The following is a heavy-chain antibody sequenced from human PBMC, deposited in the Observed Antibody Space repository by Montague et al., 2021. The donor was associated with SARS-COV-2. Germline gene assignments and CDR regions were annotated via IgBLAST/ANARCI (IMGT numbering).Heavy chain of an antibody. CDR1: GGFISDSYY. D-gene: IGHD3-10*01. CDR3: VRGAEEAHFAMDV. J-gene: IGHJ6*02. V-gene: IGHV4-39*02. Sequence: SETLSLTCIVSGGFISDSYYWAWIRQAPGKGLEWLGSPYRSGSVXSNPSLKSRVSISVDKSKNHFSLRLTSATAAETAVYYCVRGAEEAHFAMDVWGQGTTVTVSS. CDR2: PYRSGSV.